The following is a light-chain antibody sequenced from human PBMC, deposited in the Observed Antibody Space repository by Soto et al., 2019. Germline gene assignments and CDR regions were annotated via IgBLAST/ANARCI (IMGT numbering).Light chain of an antibody. CDR3: QQYYATPFT. CDR2: WAS. J-gene: IGKJ3*01. V-gene: IGKV4-1*01. CDR1: QTVLYSSNNKNY. Sequence: DIVMTQSPDSLTVSLGERATINCMSSQTVLYSSNNKNYLAWYQQKPGQPPKLLIHWASTRESGVPDRFSGTGSGTAFTLTISSLQAEDVAVYYCQQYYATPFTFGPGTKVDIK.